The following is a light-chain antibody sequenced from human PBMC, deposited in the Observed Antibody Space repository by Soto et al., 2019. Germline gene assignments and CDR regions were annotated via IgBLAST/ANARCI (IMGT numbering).Light chain of an antibody. CDR2: CSN. Sequence: QSVLTQPPSASGTPGQTVTISCSGSSSNIGSNSVYWYQQRPGTAPTLLIHCSNQRPSGVPDRFSGSKSGTSASLAVGGLRSEDEADYYCSAWDASMRGPVFGTGTKVTVL. CDR3: SAWDASMRGPV. CDR1: SSNIGSNS. J-gene: IGLJ1*01. V-gene: IGLV1-47*02.